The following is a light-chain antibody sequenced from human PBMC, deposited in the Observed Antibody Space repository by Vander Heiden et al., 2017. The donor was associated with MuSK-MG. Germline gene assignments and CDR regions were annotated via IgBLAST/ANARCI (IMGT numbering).Light chain of an antibody. CDR1: QSISSW. J-gene: IGKJ4*01. Sequence: DSQMTQSPSTLSASVADGVTLTCRARQSISSWFVWFQQKPGKATKLLIYEASSLESGVPSRFSGSGSGTEFTLTISSLQPDDFATYYCQQYNSYPFTFGGGTKVEIK. V-gene: IGKV1-5*03. CDR3: QQYNSYPFT. CDR2: EAS.